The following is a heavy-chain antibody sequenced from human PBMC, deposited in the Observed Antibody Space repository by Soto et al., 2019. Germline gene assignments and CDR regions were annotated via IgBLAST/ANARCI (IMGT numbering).Heavy chain of an antibody. CDR3: ATAGVLRYFDWHPAGFDP. D-gene: IGHD3-9*01. Sequence: QVQLVQSGAEVKKPGASVKVSCKVSGYTLTELSMHWVRQAPGKGLEWMGGFDPEDGETIYAQKFQGRVTMTEDTSTDTAYMELSSLRSEDTAVYYCATAGVLRYFDWHPAGFDPWGQGTLVTVSS. CDR2: FDPEDGET. J-gene: IGHJ5*02. V-gene: IGHV1-24*01. CDR1: GYTLTELS.